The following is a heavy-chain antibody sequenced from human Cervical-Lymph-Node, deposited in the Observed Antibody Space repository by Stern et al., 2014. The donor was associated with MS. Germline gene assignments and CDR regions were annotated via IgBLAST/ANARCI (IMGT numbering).Heavy chain of an antibody. D-gene: IGHD1-26*01. V-gene: IGHV1-69*01. CDR1: GGTFSSYA. J-gene: IGHJ6*02. CDR3: ARGELKEGLVRGMDV. Sequence: VQLVESGAEVTKPGSSVKVSCKASGGTFSSYAISWVRQAPGQGLEWMGGNIPIFGTANYAQKFQGRVTITADESTSTAYMELSSLRSEDTDVYYCARGELKEGLVRGMDVWGQGTTVTVSS. CDR2: NIPIFGTA.